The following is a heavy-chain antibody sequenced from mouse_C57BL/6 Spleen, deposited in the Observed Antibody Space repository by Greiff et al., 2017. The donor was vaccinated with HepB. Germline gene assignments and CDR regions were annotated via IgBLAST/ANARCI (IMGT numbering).Heavy chain of an antibody. CDR2: IDPETGGT. D-gene: IGHD2-4*01. Sequence: QVQLQQSGAELVRPGASVTLSCKASGYTFTDYEMHWVKQTPVHGLEWIGAIDPETGGTAYNQKFKGKAILTADKSSSTAYMELRSLTSEDSAVYYCTRMRDYDEGTWFAYWGQGTLVTVSA. CDR3: TRMRDYDEGTWFAY. CDR1: GYTFTDYE. J-gene: IGHJ3*01. V-gene: IGHV1-15*01.